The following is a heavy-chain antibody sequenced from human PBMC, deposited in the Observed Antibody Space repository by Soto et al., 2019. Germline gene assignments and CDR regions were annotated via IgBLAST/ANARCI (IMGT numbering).Heavy chain of an antibody. Sequence: KPSETLSLTCTVSDGSIDSGSYYRSWVRQYPGKGLEWIGSIHYSGSIYYSPSLRSRLTMSADTSKNQFSLKLSSVTVADTAVYYCTRGLDRAKLGYWGQGIQVTVSS. CDR3: TRGLDRAKLGY. D-gene: IGHD1-26*01. CDR2: IHYSGSI. CDR1: DGSIDSGSYY. J-gene: IGHJ4*02. V-gene: IGHV4-31*03.